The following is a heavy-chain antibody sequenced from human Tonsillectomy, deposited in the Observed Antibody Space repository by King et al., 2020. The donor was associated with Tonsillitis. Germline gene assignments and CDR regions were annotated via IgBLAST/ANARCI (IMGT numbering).Heavy chain of an antibody. CDR2: IGSSGDDT. D-gene: IGHD7-27*01. Sequence: VQLVESGGGLVQPGGSLRLACAASGFSFNTYSMAWVRQAPGKGLEWVSGIGSSGDDTYYADPVRGRFTISRDNSKDTLYLQMNSLRVEDTAIYYCAKDPNWGDSYWGQGTLVTVSS. CDR3: AKDPNWGDSY. J-gene: IGHJ4*02. V-gene: IGHV3-23*04. CDR1: GFSFNTYS.